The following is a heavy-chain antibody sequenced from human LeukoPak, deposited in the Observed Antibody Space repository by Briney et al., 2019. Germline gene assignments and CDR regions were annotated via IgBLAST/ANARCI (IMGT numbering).Heavy chain of an antibody. J-gene: IGHJ5*02. CDR1: GDSISSRTYY. D-gene: IGHD6-6*01. Sequence: SETLSLTCSVSGDSISSRTYYWTWIRQHPEKGLDWIGYIWNSGSTNYNPALKSRVTISVDTSKNQFSLKLTSVTAADTAIYYCARDVSSMFPNWFDPWGQGILVIVSS. CDR2: IWNSGST. CDR3: ARDVSSMFPNWFDP. V-gene: IGHV4-31*03.